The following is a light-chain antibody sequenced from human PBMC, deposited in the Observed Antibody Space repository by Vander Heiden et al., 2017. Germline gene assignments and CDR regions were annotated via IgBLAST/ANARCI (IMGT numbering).Light chain of an antibody. CDR3: SSYTSRNTLV. V-gene: IGLV2-14*03. Sequence: QPALPHSASVPGSPGQSLTFSCTGPSSDIANCVSWYQQHPGRAPKFIIYDVTNRPSGVSNRFSGSKSGNTASLTISGLQTEDEADYFCSSYTSRNTLVFGGG. J-gene: IGLJ3*02. CDR2: DVT. CDR1: SSDIANC.